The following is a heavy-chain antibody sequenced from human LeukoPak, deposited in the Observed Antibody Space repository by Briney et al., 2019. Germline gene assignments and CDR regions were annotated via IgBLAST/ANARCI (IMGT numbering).Heavy chain of an antibody. CDR2: IYSDNT. D-gene: IGHD3-3*01. J-gene: IGHJ4*02. CDR3: AKLGDDFWSGTGYYFDY. Sequence: PGGSLRLSCTVSGFTVSSNSMSWVRQAPGKGLEWVSFIYSDNTHYSDSVKGRFTISRDNSKDTLYLQMNSLRADDTAVYNCAKLGDDFWSGTGYYFDYWGQGTLVTVSS. CDR1: GFTVSSNS. V-gene: IGHV3-53*01.